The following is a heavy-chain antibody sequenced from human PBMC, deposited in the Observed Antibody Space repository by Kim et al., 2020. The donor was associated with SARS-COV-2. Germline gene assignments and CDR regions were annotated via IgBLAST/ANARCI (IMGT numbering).Heavy chain of an antibody. CDR1: GYTFTSYD. CDR2: MNPNSGNT. J-gene: IGHJ5*02. CDR3: ARAGRYFDWLRTTLHRNWFGL. Sequence: ASVKVSCKASGYTFTSYDINWVRQATGQGLEWMGWMNPNSGNTGYAQKFQGRVTMTRNTSISTAYMELSRLRSEDTAVYYCARAGRYFDWLRTTLHRNWFGLWGKGTLVTVSS. D-gene: IGHD3-9*01. V-gene: IGHV1-8*01.